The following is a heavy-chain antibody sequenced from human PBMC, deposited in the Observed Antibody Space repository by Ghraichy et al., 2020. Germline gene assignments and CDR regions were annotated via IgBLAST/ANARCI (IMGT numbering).Heavy chain of an antibody. J-gene: IGHJ2*01. CDR2: ITFTSSFT. CDR3: ARNSRAVGYSYFDL. CDR1: GFTFSDYY. D-gene: IGHD4-23*01. Sequence: GGSLRLSCAASGFTFSDYYMTWIRQAPGKGLEWVSYITFTSSFTNYADSVKGRFTISRDNAKNSLYLQMNSLRAEDTAVYYCARNSRAVGYSYFDLWGRGTLDAVSS. V-gene: IGHV3-11*03.